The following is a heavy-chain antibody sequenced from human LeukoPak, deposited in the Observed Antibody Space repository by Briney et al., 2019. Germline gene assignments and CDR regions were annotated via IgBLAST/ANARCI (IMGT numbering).Heavy chain of an antibody. J-gene: IGHJ4*02. V-gene: IGHV4-59*01. Sequence: TETLSLTCTVPGRSFRTYYWSSIRQPPAKGLEWIGYIYYSGSTNYNPSLKSRVTLSVDTSKNQFSLKMSSVTAADTAVYYCARGYSSSWYYFDYWGQGTLVTVSS. CDR2: IYYSGST. CDR1: GRSFRTYY. CDR3: ARGYSSSWYYFDY. D-gene: IGHD6-13*01.